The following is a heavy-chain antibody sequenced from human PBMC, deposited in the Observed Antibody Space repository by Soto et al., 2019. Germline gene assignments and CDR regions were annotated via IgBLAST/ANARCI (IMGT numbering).Heavy chain of an antibody. CDR1: GGSISSYY. Sequence: QVQLQESGPGLVKPSETLSLTCTVSGGSISSYYWTWIRQPPGKGLEWIGFMYNSGSTHYNPSLKSRVTISLAKSKNPFSLNLRSVTAADTAVYYCASMGYHYGSGSYPLDYWGQGTLVTVSS. V-gene: IGHV4-59*08. J-gene: IGHJ4*02. CDR3: ASMGYHYGSGSYPLDY. D-gene: IGHD3-10*01. CDR2: MYNSGST.